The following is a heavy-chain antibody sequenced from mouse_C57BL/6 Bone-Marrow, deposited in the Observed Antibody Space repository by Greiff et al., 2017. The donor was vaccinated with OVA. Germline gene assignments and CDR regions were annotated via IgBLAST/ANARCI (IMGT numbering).Heavy chain of an antibody. CDR2: IDPEDGET. V-gene: IGHV14-2*01. CDR3: ARRLMGYYGSSYYFDY. J-gene: IGHJ2*01. CDR1: GFNIKDYY. Sequence: EVKLQESGAELVKPGASVKLSCTASGFNIKDYYMHWVKQRTEQGLEWIGRIDPEDGETKYAPKFQGKATITADTSSNTAYLQLSSLTSEDTAVYYCARRLMGYYGSSYYFDYWGQGTTLTVSS. D-gene: IGHD1-1*01.